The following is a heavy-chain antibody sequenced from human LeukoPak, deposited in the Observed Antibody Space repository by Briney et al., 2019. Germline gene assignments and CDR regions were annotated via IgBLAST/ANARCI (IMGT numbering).Heavy chain of an antibody. J-gene: IGHJ4*02. Sequence: PGGSLRLSCAASGFTFSSYEMNWVRQAPGKGLEWVSYISSSGSTIYYADSVKGRFTISRDNSKNTLYLQMNSLRAEDTAVYYCAKDFTAVVGDDSSGYYHDYWGQGTLVTVSS. CDR1: GFTFSSYE. CDR3: AKDFTAVVGDDSSGYYHDY. D-gene: IGHD3-22*01. CDR2: ISSSGSTI. V-gene: IGHV3-48*03.